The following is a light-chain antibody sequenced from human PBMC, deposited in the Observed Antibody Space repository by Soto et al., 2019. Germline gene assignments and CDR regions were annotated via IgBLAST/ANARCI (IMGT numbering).Light chain of an antibody. V-gene: IGLV1-47*01. Sequence: QSVLTQPPSASGTPGQRVTISCSGSSSNIGSNYVYWYQQLPGTAPKLLIYSNNQGPSGVPDRFSGSKSGTSASLAISGLRSEDEADYYCAAWDDSLSGVVFGGGTKLTVL. CDR3: AAWDDSLSGVV. J-gene: IGLJ2*01. CDR2: SNN. CDR1: SSNIGSNY.